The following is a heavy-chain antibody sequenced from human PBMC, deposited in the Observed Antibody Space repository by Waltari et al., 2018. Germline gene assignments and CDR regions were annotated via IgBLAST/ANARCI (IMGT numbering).Heavy chain of an antibody. CDR2: ISYSGST. CDR3: ATSPEDYRFAY. Sequence: QLQLQESGPGLVKPSETLSLTCTVSGGSIIGSRYYWGWIRQPPGKGLEWIGSISYSGSTYDNPSLQSRVTISVDPSKNQFSLKLNSVTAAATAVYYCATSPEDYRFAYWGQGTLVTVSS. D-gene: IGHD1-26*01. V-gene: IGHV4-39*01. CDR1: GGSIIGSRYY. J-gene: IGHJ4*02.